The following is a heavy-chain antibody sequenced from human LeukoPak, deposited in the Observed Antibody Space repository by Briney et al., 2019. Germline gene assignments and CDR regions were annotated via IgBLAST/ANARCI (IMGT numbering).Heavy chain of an antibody. Sequence: SVKASCKASGGTFSSYAISWVRQAPGQGLEWMGRIIPIVGIANYAQKFQGRVAITADKSTSTAYMELSSLRSEDTAVYYCARMAVAAAGSFDYWGQGTLVTVSS. J-gene: IGHJ4*02. V-gene: IGHV1-69*04. D-gene: IGHD6-13*01. CDR2: IIPIVGIA. CDR1: GGTFSSYA. CDR3: ARMAVAAAGSFDY.